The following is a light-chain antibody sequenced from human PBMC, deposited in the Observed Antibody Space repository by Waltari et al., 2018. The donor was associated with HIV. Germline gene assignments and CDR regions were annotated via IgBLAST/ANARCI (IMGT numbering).Light chain of an antibody. V-gene: IGKV1-5*03. J-gene: IGKJ5*01. CDR2: KTS. Sequence: DIQMTQSPSTMSASVGESVTITCRSSQSISTWLAWYQQQPGRAPKLLIYKTSSLHSGVPSRFSGSGSGTEFSLTISSLQPDDFTTYYCQQYHSYSLTFGQGTRLEMK. CDR1: QSISTW. CDR3: QQYHSYSLT.